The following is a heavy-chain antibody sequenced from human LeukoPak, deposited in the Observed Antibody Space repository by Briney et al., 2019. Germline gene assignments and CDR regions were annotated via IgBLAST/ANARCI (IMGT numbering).Heavy chain of an antibody. J-gene: IGHJ4*02. CDR3: AKEYCSNSVCHSLDY. CDR2: ISYDGSNK. CDR1: GFTFSSSG. D-gene: IGHD2-8*01. Sequence: GGSLRLSCAASGFTFSSSGMHWVRQAPGKGLEWVAVISYDGSNKYYADSVKGRFTFSRDNSKNTLYLQMNSLRAADTAVYYCAKEYCSNSVCHSLDYWGQGTLVTVSS. V-gene: IGHV3-30*18.